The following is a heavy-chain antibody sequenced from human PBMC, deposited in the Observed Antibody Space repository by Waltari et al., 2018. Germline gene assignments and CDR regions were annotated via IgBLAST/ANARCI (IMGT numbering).Heavy chain of an antibody. V-gene: IGHV1-2*02. CDR1: GYSSTDYH. CDR2: INPKNGDT. D-gene: IGHD1-26*01. J-gene: IGHJ4*02. CDR3: ARDPGPIVGAPDY. Sequence: QVQLVQSGTEVKKPGASVKVSCQASGYSSTDYHLHWVRQTPGQGLEWLGWINPKNGDTSYAQNFLGRVTMTRDTSINTVYMDLSGLRSDDTAVFYCARDPGPIVGAPDYWGQGTLVTVSS.